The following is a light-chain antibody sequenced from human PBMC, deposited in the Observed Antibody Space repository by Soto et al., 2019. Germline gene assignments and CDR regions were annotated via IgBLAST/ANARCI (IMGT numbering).Light chain of an antibody. J-gene: IGKJ1*01. CDR3: QQYGDSPDTDRWT. CDR2: GAS. V-gene: IGKV3-20*01. Sequence: EIVLTQSPGTLSLSPGERASLSCRASQSVRSSSLAWYQQKPGQPPRLLIYGASSSATVTPDRFSGSGSGTDFTLTISRLEPEDFAVYFCQQYGDSPDTDRWTFGQGTKVEIK. CDR1: QSVRSSS.